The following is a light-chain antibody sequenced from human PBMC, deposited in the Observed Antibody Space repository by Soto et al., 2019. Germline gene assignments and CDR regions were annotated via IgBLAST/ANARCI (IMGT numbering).Light chain of an antibody. Sequence: DIQMTQSPPTLSASVGDRVTITCRASQSISTWLAWYQQKPGTAPKLLIYKASSLESGVPSRFSGTGSGTEFTITISSLQPDDLATYYCQHYDRDLYSFGQGTKLEIK. CDR1: QSISTW. V-gene: IGKV1-5*03. J-gene: IGKJ2*01. CDR2: KAS. CDR3: QHYDRDLYS.